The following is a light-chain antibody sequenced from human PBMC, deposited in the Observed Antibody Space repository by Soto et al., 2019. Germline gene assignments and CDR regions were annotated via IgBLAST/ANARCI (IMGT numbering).Light chain of an antibody. V-gene: IGKV1-5*03. CDR2: KAS. Sequence: DIQMTQSPSTLSASVGDRVTITCWASQSIGSWLAWFQQKPGKAPKVLIYKASSLESGVPSRFSGSGSGTEFTLTISSLQPDDFATYYCQQYNSYSSFGQGTKVEIK. CDR3: QQYNSYSS. J-gene: IGKJ1*01. CDR1: QSIGSW.